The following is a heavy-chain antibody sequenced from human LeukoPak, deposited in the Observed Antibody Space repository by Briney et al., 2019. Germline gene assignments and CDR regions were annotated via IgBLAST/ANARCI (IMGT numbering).Heavy chain of an antibody. CDR3: ARATGVITFAVAATFDY. D-gene: IGHD3-16*01. Sequence: SETLSFTCTVSGGSISSYYWSWIRQPPGKGLEWIGYIYYSGSTNYNPSLKSRVTISVDTSKNQFSLKLSSVTAADTAVYCCARATGVITFAVAATFDYWGQGTLVTVSS. CDR2: IYYSGST. CDR1: GGSISSYY. J-gene: IGHJ4*02. V-gene: IGHV4-59*01.